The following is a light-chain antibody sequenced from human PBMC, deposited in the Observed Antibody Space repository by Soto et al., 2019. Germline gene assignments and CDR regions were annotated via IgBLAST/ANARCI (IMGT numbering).Light chain of an antibody. CDR3: CSYAVRSSFSV. CDR2: DVT. J-gene: IGLJ1*01. Sequence: QSARTQPRSVSGSPGQSVIISCTGSRSDVGAYNYVSWYQQHPGKAPKLIIFDVTKRPSGVPHRFSGSKSGNTASLTISGLQAEDEAYYFCCSYAVRSSFSVF. V-gene: IGLV2-11*01. CDR1: RSDVGAYNY.